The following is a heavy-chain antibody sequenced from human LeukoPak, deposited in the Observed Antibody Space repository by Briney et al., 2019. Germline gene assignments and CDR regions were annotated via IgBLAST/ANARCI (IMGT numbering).Heavy chain of an antibody. CDR1: GFTFSNYA. Sequence: GGSLRLSCAASGFTFSNYAMTWVRQAPGKGLEWVSILSDNTYYADSVKGRFTISRDNSNNMLYLQMNSLRAEDTAVYYCAKGGSGSSYSPSDFWGQGTLVTVSS. CDR2: LSDNT. CDR3: AKGGSGSSYSPSDF. D-gene: IGHD3-10*01. J-gene: IGHJ4*02. V-gene: IGHV3-23*01.